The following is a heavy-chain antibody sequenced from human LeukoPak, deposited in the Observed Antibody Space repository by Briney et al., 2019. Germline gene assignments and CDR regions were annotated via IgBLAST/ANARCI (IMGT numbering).Heavy chain of an antibody. CDR1: GFTFSSYA. CDR3: ARGVRGYSLGPDY. J-gene: IGHJ4*02. Sequence: GVSLRLSRAASGFTFSSYAMHWVRQAPGKGLEYVSAISSNGGSTYYANSVKGRFTISRDNSKNTLHLQMGSLRAEDMAVYYCARGVRGYSLGPDYWGQGTLVTVSS. V-gene: IGHV3-64*01. CDR2: ISSNGGST. D-gene: IGHD5-18*01.